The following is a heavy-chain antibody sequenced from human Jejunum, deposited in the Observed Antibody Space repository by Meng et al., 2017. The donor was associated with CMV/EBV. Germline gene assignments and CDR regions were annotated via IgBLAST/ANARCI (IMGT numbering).Heavy chain of an antibody. CDR1: GLTFSNHG. CDR2: IRNDGSEK. V-gene: IGHV3-30*02. J-gene: IGHJ4*02. Sequence: GLTFSNHGMNWVRQGPGKGLEWVAFIRNDGSEKCYADSVKGRFTISRDNSQNTMWLQMNSLRAEDTAVYYCAKDKGVRYLEWFSVRGQKTMVTVSS. D-gene: IGHD3-3*01. CDR3: AKDKGVRYLEWFSV.